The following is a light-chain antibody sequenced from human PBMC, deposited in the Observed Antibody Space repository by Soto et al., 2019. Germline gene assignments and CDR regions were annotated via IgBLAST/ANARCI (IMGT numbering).Light chain of an antibody. CDR2: KAS. V-gene: IGKV1-5*03. CDR1: QGIGTY. Sequence: IQLTQSPSSLSASVGDRVTVTCRASQGIGTYLVWYQQKRGKAPKLLIYKASTLKSGVPSRFSGSGSGTEFTLTISSLQPDDFATYYCQHYNSYSEAFGQGTKVDIK. J-gene: IGKJ1*01. CDR3: QHYNSYSEA.